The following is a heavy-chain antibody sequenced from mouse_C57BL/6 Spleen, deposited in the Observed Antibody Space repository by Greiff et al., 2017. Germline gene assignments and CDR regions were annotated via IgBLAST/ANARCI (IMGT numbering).Heavy chain of an antibody. J-gene: IGHJ1*03. CDR2: ISYDGSN. Sequence: DVQLQESGPGLVKPSQSLSLTCSVTGYSITSGYYWNWIRQFPGNKLEWMGYISYDGSNNYNPSLKNRISITRDTSKNQFFLKLNSVTTEDTATYYCARRSNFYWYFDVWGTGTTVTVSS. V-gene: IGHV3-6*01. D-gene: IGHD2-5*01. CDR1: GYSITSGYY. CDR3: ARRSNFYWYFDV.